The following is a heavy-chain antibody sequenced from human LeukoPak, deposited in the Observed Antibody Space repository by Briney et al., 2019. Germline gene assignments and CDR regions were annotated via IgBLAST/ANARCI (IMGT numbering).Heavy chain of an antibody. Sequence: GESLKISGKCSGYSFTSYWIAWVRQMPGKDLEWMGIIYPGDSETRYSPSFQGQVTISADKSISTAYLQCTSLKASDTAMYCCARHPIGYCSSTRCYYYCGMDVWGKGTTVTVSS. V-gene: IGHV5-51*01. J-gene: IGHJ6*04. CDR1: GYSFTSYW. D-gene: IGHD2-2*01. CDR3: ARHPIGYCSSTRCYYYCGMDV. CDR2: IYPGDSET.